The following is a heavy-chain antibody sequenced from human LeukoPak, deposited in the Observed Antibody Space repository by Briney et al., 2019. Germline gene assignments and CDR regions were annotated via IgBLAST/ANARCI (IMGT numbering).Heavy chain of an antibody. CDR1: GYTFTGYY. V-gene: IGHV1-2*02. CDR3: ARSVGYSYGYGCLL. Sequence: GASVKVSCKASGYTFTGYYMHWVRQAPGQGLEWMGWINPNSGGTNYAQKFQGRVTMTRDTSISTAYMELSRLRSDDTAVYYCARSVGYSYGYGCLLWGQGTLVTVSS. J-gene: IGHJ4*02. CDR2: INPNSGGT. D-gene: IGHD5-18*01.